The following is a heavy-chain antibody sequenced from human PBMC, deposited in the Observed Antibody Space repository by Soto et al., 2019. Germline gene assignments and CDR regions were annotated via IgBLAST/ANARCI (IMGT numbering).Heavy chain of an antibody. D-gene: IGHD3-9*01. CDR3: ARSFDILTGLYFQH. CDR1: GFTFSSYS. V-gene: IGHV3-21*01. J-gene: IGHJ1*01. CDR2: ISSSSRYI. Sequence: PGGSLRLSCAASGFTFSSYSMNWVRQAPGKGLEWVSSISSSSRYIYYPDSVKGRFTISRDNAKNSLYLQMSSLRAEDTAVYYCARSFDILTGLYFQHWGQGTLVTVS.